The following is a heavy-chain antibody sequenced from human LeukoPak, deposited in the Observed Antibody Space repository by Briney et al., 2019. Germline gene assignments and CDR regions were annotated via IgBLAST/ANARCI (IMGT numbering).Heavy chain of an antibody. Sequence: GESLKISCKGSGYSFNTYWIAWVRQMPGKGLEWMGIVYPGDSDTRYSPSFQGQVTISVDKSLSTAYLQWNSLKASDTAMFYCARRGYCSGDGCFSHAFDIWGPGTVVTVSS. J-gene: IGHJ3*02. CDR3: ARRGYCSGDGCFSHAFDI. V-gene: IGHV5-51*01. CDR2: VYPGDSDT. CDR1: GYSFNTYW. D-gene: IGHD2-15*01.